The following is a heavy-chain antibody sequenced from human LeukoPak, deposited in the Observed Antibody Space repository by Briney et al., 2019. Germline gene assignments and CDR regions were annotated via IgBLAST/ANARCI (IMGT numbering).Heavy chain of an antibody. CDR3: ATENPLSGSSYFDY. CDR1: GYTLTELS. J-gene: IGHJ4*02. D-gene: IGHD1-26*01. Sequence: ASVKVSCKVSGYTLTELSMHWVRQAPGKGLEWMGGFDPEDGETIYAQKFQGRVTMTEDTSADTAYMELSSLRSEDTAVYYCATENPLSGSSYFDYWGQGTLVTVSS. V-gene: IGHV1-24*01. CDR2: FDPEDGET.